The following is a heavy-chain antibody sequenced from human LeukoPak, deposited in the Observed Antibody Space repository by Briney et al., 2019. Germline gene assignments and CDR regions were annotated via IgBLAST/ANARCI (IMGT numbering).Heavy chain of an antibody. Sequence: SETLSLTCTVSGGSISSYYWSWIRQPPGKGLEWIGYIYYSGSTNYNPSLKSRVTISGDTSKNQFSLKLSSVTAADTAVYYCARLTWGFWFDPWGQGTLVTVSS. CDR3: ARLTWGFWFDP. CDR1: GGSISSYY. V-gene: IGHV4-59*08. D-gene: IGHD7-27*01. J-gene: IGHJ5*02. CDR2: IYYSGST.